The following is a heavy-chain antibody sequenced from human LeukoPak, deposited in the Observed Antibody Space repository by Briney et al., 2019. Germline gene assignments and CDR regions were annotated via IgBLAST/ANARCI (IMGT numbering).Heavy chain of an antibody. D-gene: IGHD6-13*01. Sequence: SETPSLTCTVSGGSIRRSSYYWGWIRQPPGKGLEWIGTIDYSGTTYYNPSLKSRVTMSVDTSKKQFSLKLTSVTAADTAMYYCARDHGNISWFYYWGQGILVAVSS. CDR2: IDYSGTT. CDR3: ARDHGNISWFYY. J-gene: IGHJ4*02. CDR1: GGSIRRSSYY. V-gene: IGHV4-39*02.